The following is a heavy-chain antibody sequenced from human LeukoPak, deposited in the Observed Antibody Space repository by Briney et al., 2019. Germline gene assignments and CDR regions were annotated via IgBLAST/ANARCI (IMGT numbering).Heavy chain of an antibody. V-gene: IGHV4-39*01. D-gene: IGHD3-22*01. J-gene: IGHJ4*02. Sequence: PGGSLRLSCAASGFTVSSNYMSWVRQAPGKGLEWIGSIYYSGSTYYNPSLKSRVTISVETSKNQFSLKLSSVTAADTAVYYCARHPYYYDSSGYYYEDPFDYWGQGTLVTVSS. CDR3: ARHPYYYDSSGYYYEDPFDY. CDR1: GFTVSSNY. CDR2: IYYSGST.